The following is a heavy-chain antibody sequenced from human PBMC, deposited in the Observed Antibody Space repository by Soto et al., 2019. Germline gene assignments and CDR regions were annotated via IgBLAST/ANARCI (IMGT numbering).Heavy chain of an antibody. Sequence: QVQLQESGPGLVKPSQTLSLTCTVSGGSISSGGYYWNWIRQHPGKGLEWIGYIYYIGSNYYNPHLKSRVTISLDTSENQFSLKLSSVTAADTAVYYCARSVFPWGQGTLVTVSS. V-gene: IGHV4-31*03. CDR3: ARSVFP. J-gene: IGHJ5*02. CDR2: IYYIGSN. CDR1: GGSISSGGYY.